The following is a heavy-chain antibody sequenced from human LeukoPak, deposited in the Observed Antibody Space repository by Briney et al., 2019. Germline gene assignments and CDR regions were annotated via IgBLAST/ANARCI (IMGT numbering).Heavy chain of an antibody. CDR1: GFTFSSYG. J-gene: IGHJ6*02. D-gene: IGHD2-2*01. Sequence: PGGSLRLSCAASGFTFSSYGMHWVRQAPGKGLEWVAVISYDGSNKYYADSVKGRFTISRDNSKNTLYLQMNSLRAEDTAVYYCAKDLWGDIVVVPDYYYGMDVWGQGTTVTVSS. CDR2: ISYDGSNK. CDR3: AKDLWGDIVVVPDYYYGMDV. V-gene: IGHV3-30*18.